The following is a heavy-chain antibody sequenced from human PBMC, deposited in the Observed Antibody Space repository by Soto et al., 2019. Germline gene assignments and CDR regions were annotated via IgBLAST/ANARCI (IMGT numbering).Heavy chain of an antibody. CDR2: IDPSDSYT. CDR3: ARHFIPAAAVTLRNQNIAGYYGMDV. J-gene: IGHJ6*02. CDR1: GYSFTSYW. Sequence: PGESLKISCKGSGYSFTSYWISWVRQMPGKGLEWMGRIDPSDSYTNYSPSFQGHVTISADKSISTAYLQWSSLKASDTAMYYCARHFIPAAAVTLRNQNIAGYYGMDVWGQGTTVTVSS. D-gene: IGHD6-25*01. V-gene: IGHV5-10-1*01.